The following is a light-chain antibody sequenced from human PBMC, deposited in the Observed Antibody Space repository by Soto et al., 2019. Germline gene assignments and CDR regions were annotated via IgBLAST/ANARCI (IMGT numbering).Light chain of an antibody. CDR3: QQYAAHSQVT. CDR2: RAS. J-gene: IGKJ2*01. V-gene: IGKV1-5*03. CDR1: QSISTS. Sequence: DIQMTQSPSTVSASVGDRVAITCRASQSISTSLAWYQQKPGKAPRLLIYRASSLEEGVPSRFRGSGSGRAFTLTIGGLQPDDFATYYCQQYAAHSQVTFGQGTKLEI.